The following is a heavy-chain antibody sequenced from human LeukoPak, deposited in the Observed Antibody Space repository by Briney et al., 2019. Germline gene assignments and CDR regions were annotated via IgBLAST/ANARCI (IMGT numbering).Heavy chain of an antibody. CDR1: GFTFSSYG. Sequence: GGSLRLSCAASGFTFSSYGMHWVRQAPGKGLEWVAVIWYDGSNKYYADSVKGRFTISRDNSKNTLYLQMNSLRAEDTAVYYCALDSSGWYYFDYWGQGTLVTVSP. V-gene: IGHV3-33*01. CDR3: ALDSSGWYYFDY. J-gene: IGHJ4*02. D-gene: IGHD6-19*01. CDR2: IWYDGSNK.